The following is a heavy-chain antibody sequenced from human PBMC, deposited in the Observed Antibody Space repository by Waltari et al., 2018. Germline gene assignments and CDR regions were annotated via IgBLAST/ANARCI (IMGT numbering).Heavy chain of an antibody. CDR3: TRADGMTDLDY. CDR2: IRSKTYGGAP. Sequence: EVQLAESGGGLVQPGRSLRLSCTASGFNFGDYAMTWVRQVPGKGLEGVGFIRSKTYGGAPEYAASVKGRFTISRDDSKSVAYLKMNSLRTEDTALYYCTRADGMTDLDYWGQGALVTVSS. J-gene: IGHJ4*02. V-gene: IGHV3-49*04. CDR1: GFNFGDYA.